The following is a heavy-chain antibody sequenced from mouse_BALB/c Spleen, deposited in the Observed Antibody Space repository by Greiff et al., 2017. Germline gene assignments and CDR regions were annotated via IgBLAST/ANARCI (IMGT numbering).Heavy chain of an antibody. D-gene: IGHD2-1*01. CDR3: ARKGGKGFFDY. Sequence: EVQVVESGGGLVQPGGSRKLSCAASGFTFSSFGMHWVRQAPEKGLEWVAYISSGSSTIYYADTVKGRFTISRDNPKNTLFLQMTSLRSEDTAMYYCARKGGKGFFDYWGQGTTLTVSS. CDR1: GFTFSSFG. CDR2: ISSGSSTI. J-gene: IGHJ2*01. V-gene: IGHV5-17*02.